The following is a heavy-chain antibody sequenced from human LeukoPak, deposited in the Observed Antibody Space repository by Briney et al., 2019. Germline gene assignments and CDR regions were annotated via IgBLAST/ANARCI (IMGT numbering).Heavy chain of an antibody. J-gene: IGHJ6*02. CDR2: IGTGDDT. Sequence: GGSLRLSCAASGFTFSTYDMHWVRQVTGEGLEWVSAIGTGDDTYYLGSVKGRFTISRENAKNVLYLQMSGLRAEDTAVYYCAREIRETVVTRHYYYGIDVWGQGTTVTVSS. D-gene: IGHD2-15*01. CDR1: GFTFSTYD. CDR3: AREIRETVVTRHYYYGIDV. V-gene: IGHV3-13*01.